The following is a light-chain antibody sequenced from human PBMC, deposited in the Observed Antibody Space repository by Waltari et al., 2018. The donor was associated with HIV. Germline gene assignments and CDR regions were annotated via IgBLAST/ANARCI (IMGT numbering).Light chain of an antibody. CDR2: DIS. V-gene: IGKV3-15*01. J-gene: IGKJ3*01. CDR3: PQYNKWPLP. Sequence: EMGMTQSPGTLSVSPGERATLSCRASQTITTYLAWYQQKPGQAPSLLLYDISPSATGVPARFSGSGSGTEFPLTISSLPSEDFAVYYCPQYNKWPLPFRPGTKVDIK. CDR1: QTITTY.